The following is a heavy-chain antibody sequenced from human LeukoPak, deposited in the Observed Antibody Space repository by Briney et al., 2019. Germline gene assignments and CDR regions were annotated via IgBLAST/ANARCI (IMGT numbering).Heavy chain of an antibody. CDR2: ISYDGSNK. CDR1: GFTFSSYA. J-gene: IGHJ6*02. D-gene: IGHD5-12*01. CDR3: AKPRGGYPGPGYYYGMDV. V-gene: IGHV3-30-3*02. Sequence: GRSLRLSCAASGFTFSSYAMHWVRQAPGKGLEWVAVISYDGSNKYYADSVKGRFTISRDNSKNTLYLQMNSLRAEDTAVYYCAKPRGGYPGPGYYYGMDVWGQGTTVTVSS.